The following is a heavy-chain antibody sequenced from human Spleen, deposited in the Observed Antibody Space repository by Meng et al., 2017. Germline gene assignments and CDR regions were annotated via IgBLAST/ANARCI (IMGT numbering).Heavy chain of an antibody. D-gene: IGHD3-10*01. CDR3: ARDSSGSNGMDV. CDR2: IWYDGSNK. J-gene: IGHJ6*02. Sequence: GESLKISCAASGFTFSSYSMNWVRQAPGKGLEWVAVIWYDGSNKYYADSVKGRFTISRDNSKNTLFLQMSSLRAEDTALYYCARDSSGSNGMDVWGQGTTVTVSS. V-gene: IGHV3-33*08. CDR1: GFTFSSYS.